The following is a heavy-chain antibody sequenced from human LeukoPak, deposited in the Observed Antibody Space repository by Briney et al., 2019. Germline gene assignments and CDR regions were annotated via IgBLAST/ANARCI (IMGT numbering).Heavy chain of an antibody. CDR1: GVSISTYY. J-gene: IGHJ4*02. D-gene: IGHD3-10*01. Sequence: ASETLSLTCTVSGVSISTYYWSWIRQPPGKGLEWIGYISYSESTNYNPSLKSRVTMSIDTSKNQFSLNLSSVTAADTAVYYCARAGDGSGSYDNADYDYWGQGTLVTVSS. V-gene: IGHV4-59*12. CDR3: ARAGDGSGSYDNADYDY. CDR2: ISYSEST.